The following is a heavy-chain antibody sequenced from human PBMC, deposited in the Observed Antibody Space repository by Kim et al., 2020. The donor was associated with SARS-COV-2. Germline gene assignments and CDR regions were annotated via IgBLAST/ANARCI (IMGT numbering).Heavy chain of an antibody. CDR2: ISVYNGNT. Sequence: ASVKVSCKASGYTFTSYGISWVRQAPGQGLEWMGWISVYNGNTNYAQKLQGRVTMTTDTSTSTAYMELRSLRSDDTAVYYCAGAGFYSSSWYAIYWGQGTLVTVSS. V-gene: IGHV1-18*01. J-gene: IGHJ4*02. CDR1: GYTFTSYG. CDR3: AGAGFYSSSWYAIY. D-gene: IGHD6-13*01.